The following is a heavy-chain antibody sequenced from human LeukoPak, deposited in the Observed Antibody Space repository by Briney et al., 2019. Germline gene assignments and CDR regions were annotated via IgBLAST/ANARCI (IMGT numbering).Heavy chain of an antibody. J-gene: IGHJ4*02. D-gene: IGHD6-13*01. CDR2: ISGNGYST. V-gene: IGHV3-23*01. Sequence: GGSLRLSCAASGFTFSSCAMTWVRQAPGKGLQWVSDISGNGYSTYYADSLKGRFTISRDNSKNTLYLQMNSLRAEDTAVYYCATYSSSWYIAQWGQGTLVTVSS. CDR1: GFTFSSCA. CDR3: ATYSSSWYIAQ.